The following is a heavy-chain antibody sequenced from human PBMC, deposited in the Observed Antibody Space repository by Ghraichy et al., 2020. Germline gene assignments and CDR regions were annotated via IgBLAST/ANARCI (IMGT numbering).Heavy chain of an antibody. V-gene: IGHV1-69*10. D-gene: IGHD5-24*01. CDR2: IIPIFGIA. J-gene: IGHJ5*02. CDR1: GGTFSSYA. Sequence: SVKVSCKASGGTFSSYAISWVRQAPGQGLEWMGGIIPIFGIANYAQKFQGRVTITADKSTSTAYMELSSLRSEDTAVYYCARELGWRDGYNFTNWFDPWGQGTLVTVSS. CDR3: ARELGWRDGYNFTNWFDP.